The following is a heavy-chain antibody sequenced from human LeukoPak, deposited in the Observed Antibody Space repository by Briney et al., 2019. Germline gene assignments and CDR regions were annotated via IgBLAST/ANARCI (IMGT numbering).Heavy chain of an antibody. Sequence: ASVNVSCKASGYTFTSHYMQWVRLAPGQGLEWMGIINPSGGGTRYAQKFQGRVTMTRDTSTSTVYMELSSLRSEDTAVYYCAREGSGSLPHLDHWGQGTLVTVSS. CDR2: INPSGGGT. D-gene: IGHD3-10*01. CDR3: AREGSGSLPHLDH. CDR1: GYTFTSHY. V-gene: IGHV1-46*01. J-gene: IGHJ4*02.